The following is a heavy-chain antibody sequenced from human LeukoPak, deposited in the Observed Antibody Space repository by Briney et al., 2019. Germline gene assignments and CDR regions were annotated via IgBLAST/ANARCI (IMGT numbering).Heavy chain of an antibody. CDR1: GYTFTGYY. CDR2: INPNSGGT. Sequence: GASVKVSCKASGYTFTGYYMHWVRQAPGQGLEWMGWINPNSGGTNYAQKFQGRVTMTRDTSISTAYMELSRLRSDDTAVYYCAREMEYCSGGSCYYRMVDYWGQGTLVTVSS. D-gene: IGHD2-15*01. V-gene: IGHV1-2*02. CDR3: AREMEYCSGGSCYYRMVDY. J-gene: IGHJ4*02.